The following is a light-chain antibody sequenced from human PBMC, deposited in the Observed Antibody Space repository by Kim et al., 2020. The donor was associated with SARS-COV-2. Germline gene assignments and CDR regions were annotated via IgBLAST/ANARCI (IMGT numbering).Light chain of an antibody. J-gene: IGLJ3*02. V-gene: IGLV3-1*01. CDR2: QDS. CDR3: QAWDSSTWV. Sequence: VSPGQTASITCSGDKLGDKYACWYQQKPGQSPLLVIYQDSKRPSGIPERFSGSNSGNTATLTISGTQAMDEADYYCQAWDSSTWVFGGGTQLTVL. CDR1: KLGDKY.